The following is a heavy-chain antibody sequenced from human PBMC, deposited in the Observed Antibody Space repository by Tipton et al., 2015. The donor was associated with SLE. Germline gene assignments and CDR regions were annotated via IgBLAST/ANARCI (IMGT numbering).Heavy chain of an antibody. CDR1: GDSISGHY. V-gene: IGHV4-59*11. J-gene: IGHJ6*03. CDR2: IYDSGST. Sequence: TLSLTCTVSGDSISGHYRSWIRQPPGKGLEWIGYIYDSGSTSYNPSLKSRVTISVDTSKNQFSLQLTSVTAADTAIYYCARESFTNDFYYYMDVWGKGTTVTVSS. D-gene: IGHD2-8*01. CDR3: ARESFTNDFYYYMDV.